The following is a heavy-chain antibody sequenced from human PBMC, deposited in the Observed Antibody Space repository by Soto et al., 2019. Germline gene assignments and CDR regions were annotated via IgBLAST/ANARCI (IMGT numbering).Heavy chain of an antibody. CDR2: ISTHNGDT. CDR3: ARDRTGPYYYYGMDV. J-gene: IGHJ6*02. CDR1: GYTFTSYG. D-gene: IGHD4-17*01. Sequence: ASVKVSCKISGYTFTSYGISWVRQAPGQGLEWMGWISTHNGDTNFAQKFQGRVTLTTDTSTNTAYMDLRSLTSDDTAVYYCARDRTGPYYYYGMDVWGQGTTVTVSS. V-gene: IGHV1-18*01.